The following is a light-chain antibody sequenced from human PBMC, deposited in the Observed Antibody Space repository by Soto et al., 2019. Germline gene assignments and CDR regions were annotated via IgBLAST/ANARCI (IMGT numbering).Light chain of an antibody. CDR2: GAS. V-gene: IGKV3-15*01. CDR1: QSVSSN. CDR3: KQYKEWPPFT. Sequence: EIVMTQSPAPLSVSPGERATLSCRASQSVSSNLAWYQQKPGQAPRLLIYGASTRATGIPARFSGSGSGTEFTLTISSLQSEDFAVYYCKQYKEWPPFTFGQGTRLEI. J-gene: IGKJ5*01.